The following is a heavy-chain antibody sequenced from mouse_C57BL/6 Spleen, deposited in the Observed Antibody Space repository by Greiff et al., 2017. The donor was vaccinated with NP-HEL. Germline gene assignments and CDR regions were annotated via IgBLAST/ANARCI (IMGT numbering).Heavy chain of an antibody. J-gene: IGHJ2*01. V-gene: IGHV1-15*01. CDR2: IDPETGGT. CDR3: TRWNWDGY. D-gene: IGHD4-1*01. CDR1: GYTFTDYE. Sequence: VKLQESGAELVRPGASVTLSCKASGYTFTDYEMHWVKQTPVHGLEWIGAIDPETGGTAYNQKFKGKAILTADKSSSTAYMELRSLTSEDSAVYYCTRWNWDGYWGQGTTLTVSS.